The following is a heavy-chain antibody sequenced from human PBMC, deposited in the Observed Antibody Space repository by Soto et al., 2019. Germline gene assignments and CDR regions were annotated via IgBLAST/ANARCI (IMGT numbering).Heavy chain of an antibody. CDR3: AILITILPAAFRVRLFDSKNWFDP. Sequence: QLQLQESGPGLVKPSETLSLTCTVSGGSISSSSYYWGWIRQPPGKGLEWIGSIYYSGSTYYNPSLKSRVTISVDTSKNQFSLKLSSVTAADTAVYYCAILITILPAAFRVRLFDSKNWFDPWGQGTLVTVSS. CDR1: GGSISSSSYY. V-gene: IGHV4-39*01. J-gene: IGHJ5*02. CDR2: IYYSGST. D-gene: IGHD2-2*01.